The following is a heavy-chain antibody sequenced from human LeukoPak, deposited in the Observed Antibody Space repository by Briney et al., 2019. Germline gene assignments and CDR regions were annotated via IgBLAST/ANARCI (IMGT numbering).Heavy chain of an antibody. V-gene: IGHV3-74*01. CDR1: GFTFSSYW. D-gene: IGHD3-22*01. Sequence: GGSLRLSCTASGFTFSSYWMHWVRQAPGKGLVWVSRINSDGSSTSYADSVKGRFTISRDNAKNTLYLQMNSLRAEDTAVYYCARDLESSSGYYVNDIWGQGTMVTVSS. J-gene: IGHJ3*02. CDR3: ARDLESSSGYYVNDI. CDR2: INSDGSST.